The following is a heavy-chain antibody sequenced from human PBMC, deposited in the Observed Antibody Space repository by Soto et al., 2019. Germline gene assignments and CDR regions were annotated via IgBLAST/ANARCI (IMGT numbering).Heavy chain of an antibody. Sequence: EVQVLESGGGLARPGGSVTLSCATSGFTFSSYGMTWVRQAPGKGLEWVSAISASGDSTFYADSLGGRFTISRDNSKNTVYLQMKSLRAGDTATYYCAKTSSASGRDCPGNWGHATQVTVSS. CDR1: GFTFSSYG. J-gene: IGHJ4*01. V-gene: IGHV3-23*01. D-gene: IGHD2-21*02. CDR2: ISASGDST. CDR3: AKTSSASGRDCPGN.